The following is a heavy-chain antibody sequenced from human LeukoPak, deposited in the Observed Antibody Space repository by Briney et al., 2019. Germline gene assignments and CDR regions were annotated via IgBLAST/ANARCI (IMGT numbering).Heavy chain of an antibody. Sequence: SETLSLTCTVSGGSISSSSYYWGWIRQLPGKGLEWIGSIYYSGSTYYNPSLKSRVTISVDTSKNQFSLKLSSVTAADTAVYYCARHPWWLVLGSGFDPWGQGTLVTVSS. D-gene: IGHD6-19*01. CDR3: ARHPWWLVLGSGFDP. CDR2: IYYSGST. CDR1: GGSISSSSYY. V-gene: IGHV4-39*01. J-gene: IGHJ5*02.